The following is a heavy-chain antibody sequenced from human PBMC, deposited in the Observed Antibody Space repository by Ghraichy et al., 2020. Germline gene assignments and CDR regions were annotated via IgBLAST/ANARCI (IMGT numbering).Heavy chain of an antibody. CDR3: ARDGTWGYCSGGICPTYYDMDV. CDR1: GGSISSYY. V-gene: IGHV4-59*01. D-gene: IGHD2-15*01. Sequence: SETLSLTCTVSGGSISSYYWSWIRQPPGKGLEWIGYIYYSGSTNYNPSLKSRVTISVDTSKNQFSLKLSSVTAADTAVYYCARDGTWGYCSGGICPTYYDMDVWGQGTTVTVSS. J-gene: IGHJ6*02. CDR2: IYYSGST.